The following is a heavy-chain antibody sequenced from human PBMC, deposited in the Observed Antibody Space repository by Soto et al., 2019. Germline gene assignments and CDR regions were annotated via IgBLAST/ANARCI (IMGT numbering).Heavy chain of an antibody. CDR3: ARGRGGTYDAFDI. Sequence: RSLTCTVSSGSIGTYFWSWIRQPPGKGLEWIGYIYYSGTTNYSPSLKSRVTIFLDTSKNQFSLRLSSVTAADTAVYYCARGRGGTYDAFDIWGQGTLVTVSS. CDR1: SGSIGTYF. CDR2: IYYSGTT. D-gene: IGHD1-26*01. J-gene: IGHJ3*02. V-gene: IGHV4-59*01.